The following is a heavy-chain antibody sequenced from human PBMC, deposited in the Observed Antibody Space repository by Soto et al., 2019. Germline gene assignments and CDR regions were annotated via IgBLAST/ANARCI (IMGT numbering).Heavy chain of an antibody. D-gene: IGHD2-2*02. V-gene: IGHV1-69*06. J-gene: IGHJ4*02. CDR3: AREGRGKKAGYNGLVSLGY. CDR1: GSRFSNYV. Sequence: SVKVSCKVSGSRFSNYVISWVRQAPGHGLEWLGRIIPIFNSTKYAQSFQGRVTITADKSTSTASLELSSLRSDDTAVYYCAREGRGKKAGYNGLVSLGYWGQGTLVTV. CDR2: IIPIFNST.